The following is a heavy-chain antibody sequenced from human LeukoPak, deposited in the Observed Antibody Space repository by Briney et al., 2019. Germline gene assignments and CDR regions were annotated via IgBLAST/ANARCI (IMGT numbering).Heavy chain of an antibody. V-gene: IGHV3-48*04. CDR2: ISSSGSTI. D-gene: IGHD2-2*01. CDR3: ARDWCSSTSCYVGSYYYYGMDV. Sequence: PGGSLRLSCVASGFAFSPYTMNWVRQAPGKGLEWVSYISSSGSTIYYADSVKGRFTISRDNAKNSLYLQMNSLRAEDTAVYYCARDWCSSTSCYVGSYYYYGMDVWGQGTTVTVSS. CDR1: GFAFSPYT. J-gene: IGHJ6*02.